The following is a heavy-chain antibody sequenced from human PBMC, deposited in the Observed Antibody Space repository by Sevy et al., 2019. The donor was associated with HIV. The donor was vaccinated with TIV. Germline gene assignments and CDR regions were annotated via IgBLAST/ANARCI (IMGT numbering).Heavy chain of an antibody. CDR1: EFIFRASV. CDR2: NSFDGTTN. V-gene: IGHV3-30*04. J-gene: IGHJ3*02. Sequence: GGSLRLSCVVSEFIFRASVMHWVRQAPGKGLEWVALNSFDGTTNFNGDSMKGRFTVSRDNSKNTLYLHMNSLRDDDPALSCCAREGHSSGRAGIFNIWGPGTMVTVSS. CDR3: AREGHSSGRAGIFNI. D-gene: IGHD3-22*01.